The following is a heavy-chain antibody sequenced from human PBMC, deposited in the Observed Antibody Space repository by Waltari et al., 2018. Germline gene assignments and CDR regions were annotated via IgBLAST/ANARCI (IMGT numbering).Heavy chain of an antibody. CDR2: TYPGDSDT. Sequence: EVQLVQSGAEVKKPGESLKISCKGSGYSFTSYWIGWVRQMPGKGLEWMGITYPGDSDTRYSPSFRGQVTLSADKSISTAYLQWSSLKASDTAMYYCARLGCSGGSCYSLFPKYYCYYYMDVWGKGTTVTVSS. V-gene: IGHV5-51*01. J-gene: IGHJ6*03. CDR1: GYSFTSYW. D-gene: IGHD2-15*01. CDR3: ARLGCSGGSCYSLFPKYYCYYYMDV.